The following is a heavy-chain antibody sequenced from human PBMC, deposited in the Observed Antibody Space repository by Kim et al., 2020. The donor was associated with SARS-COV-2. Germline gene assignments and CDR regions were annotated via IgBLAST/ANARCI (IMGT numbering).Heavy chain of an antibody. J-gene: IGHJ4*02. V-gene: IGHV3-7*03. CDR2: IKQDGSEK. D-gene: IGHD3-3*01. CDR1: GFTFSSYW. Sequence: GGSLRLSCAASGFTFSSYWMSWVRQAPGKGLEWVANIKQDGSEKYYVDSVKGRFTISRDNTKNSLYLQMNSLRAEDTAVYYCAREGVTIFGVVIIQGHDFDYWGQGTLVTVSS. CDR3: AREGVTIFGVVIIQGHDFDY.